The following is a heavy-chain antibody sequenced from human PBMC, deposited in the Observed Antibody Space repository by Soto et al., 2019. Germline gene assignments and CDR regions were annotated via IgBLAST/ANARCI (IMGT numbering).Heavy chain of an antibody. D-gene: IGHD3-22*01. V-gene: IGHV4-61*01. Sequence: SETLSLTCTVSGGSVSSGSYYWSWIRQPPGKGLEWIGYIYYTGNTNYNPSLKSRVTISIDTSNNQFSLKLSYVTDADTDVYYCARDLLFYDSSGFRRMGDGDAFDIWGQGTMVTVS. CDR2: IYYTGNT. CDR3: ARDLLFYDSSGFRRMGDGDAFDI. J-gene: IGHJ3*02. CDR1: GGSVSSGSYY.